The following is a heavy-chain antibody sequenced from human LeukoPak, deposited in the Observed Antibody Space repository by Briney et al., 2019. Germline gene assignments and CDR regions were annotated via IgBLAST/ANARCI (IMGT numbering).Heavy chain of an antibody. CDR3: ARGAGGNYSPFFPYYYYMDV. CDR2: IIPIFGTA. J-gene: IGHJ6*03. V-gene: IGHV1-69*13. D-gene: IGHD4-23*01. Sequence: SVKVSCKASGGTFSSYAISWVRQAPGQGLEWMGGIIPIFGTANYAQKFQGRVTITADESTSTAYMELSSLRSEDTAVYYCARGAGGNYSPFFPYYYYMDVWGKGTTVTVSS. CDR1: GGTFSSYA.